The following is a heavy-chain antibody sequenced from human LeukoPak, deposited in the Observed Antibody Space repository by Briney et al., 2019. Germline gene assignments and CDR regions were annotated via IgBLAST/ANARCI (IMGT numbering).Heavy chain of an antibody. CDR1: GGSISNYN. D-gene: IGHD5-18*01. CDR2: IYYSGST. J-gene: IGHJ4*02. CDR3: ARLGDSNATDY. Sequence: KSSETLSLTCTVSGGSISNYNWGWIRQPPGKGLEWVGSIYYSGSTYYNPSLKSRVTISVDTSKNQFSLKLSSVTAADTAVYYCARLGDSNATDYWGQGTLVTVSS. V-gene: IGHV4-39*01.